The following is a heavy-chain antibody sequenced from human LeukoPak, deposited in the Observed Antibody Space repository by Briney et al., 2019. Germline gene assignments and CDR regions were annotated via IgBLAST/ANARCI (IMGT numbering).Heavy chain of an antibody. J-gene: IGHJ4*02. CDR1: GFTFSDHY. Sequence: GGSLRLSCAASGFTFSDHYMDWVRQAPGKGLEWIGRSRKEGHSYSTDFAASVRGRASLSRDHSRNSLYLQINSLRTDDTAVYYCVALLRGIGYWGQGTLVTVSS. D-gene: IGHD3-10*01. CDR2: SRKEGHSYST. V-gene: IGHV3-72*01. CDR3: VALLRGIGY.